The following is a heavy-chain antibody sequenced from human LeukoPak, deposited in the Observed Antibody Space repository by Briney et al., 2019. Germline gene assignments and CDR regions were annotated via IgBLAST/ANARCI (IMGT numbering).Heavy chain of an antibody. V-gene: IGHV3-23*01. CDR1: GFDFSAYA. D-gene: IGHD2-21*02. J-gene: IGHJ3*02. CDR3: AKGGASLTDAPHGDVVTTTLDGFDI. Sequence: GGSLRLSCAASGFDFSAYAMTWIRQAPGKGPECVSTVSGSGYRKYYADSVKGRFTISRDNAKKTIFLQLDSLRVDDTAHYYCAKGGASLTDAPHGDVVTTTLDGFDIWGQGARVTVSS. CDR2: VSGSGYRK.